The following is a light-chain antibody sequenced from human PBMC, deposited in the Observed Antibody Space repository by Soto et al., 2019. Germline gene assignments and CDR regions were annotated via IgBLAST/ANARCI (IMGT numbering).Light chain of an antibody. V-gene: IGLV2-23*01. CDR2: EGS. CDR1: ISDVGSYNL. J-gene: IGLJ1*01. Sequence: QSVLTQPASVPGSPGQSITISCTGTISDVGSYNLVSWYQQHSGKAPKLMIYEGSKWPSGVSNRFSGSKSGNTASLTISGLQAEDEADYYCCSYAGNSYFVFGTGTKVTVL. CDR3: CSYAGNSYFV.